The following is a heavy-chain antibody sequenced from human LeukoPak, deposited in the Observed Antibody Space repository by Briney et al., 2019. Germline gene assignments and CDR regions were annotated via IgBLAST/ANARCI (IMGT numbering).Heavy chain of an antibody. CDR1: GFTFSSYA. CDR2: ISGSGVST. D-gene: IGHD1-7*01. V-gene: IGHV3-23*01. CDR3: AKDERNWNYNLASQTYD. J-gene: IGHJ4*02. Sequence: PGGSLRLSCAASGFTFSSYAMSWVRQAPGKGLEWVSAISGSGVSTYYADSVEGRFTISRDNSKNTLYLQMNSLRAEDTAVYYCAKDERNWNYNLASQTYDWGQGTLVTVSS.